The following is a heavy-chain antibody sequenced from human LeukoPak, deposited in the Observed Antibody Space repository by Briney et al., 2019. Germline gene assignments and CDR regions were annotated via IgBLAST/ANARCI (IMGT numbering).Heavy chain of an antibody. J-gene: IGHJ5*02. CDR3: ARAYHSSWYLNWFDH. CDR1: GGSISSGYY. D-gene: IGHD6-13*01. V-gene: IGHV4-38-2*02. Sequence: PSETLSLTCTVSGGSISSGYYWGWIRQPPRKGLEWIGSIYHNGNTYYNPSLKSRVTISVDTSKNEFSLKLSSVTAADTAVYYCARAYHSSWYLNWFDHWGQGTLVTVSS. CDR2: IYHNGNT.